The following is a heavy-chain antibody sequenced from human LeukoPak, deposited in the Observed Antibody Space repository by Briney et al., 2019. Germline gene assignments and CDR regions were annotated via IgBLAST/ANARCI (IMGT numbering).Heavy chain of an antibody. CDR2: ISPSGGNT. CDR1: GFTFSSYA. V-gene: IGHV3-23*01. CDR3: ANHYSTNWYHG. J-gene: IGHJ5*02. Sequence: PGGSLRLSCAASGFTFSSYAMCWVRQAPGKGLEWVSSISPSGGNTYYADSVKGRFTISRDNSKNTLSLQMNSLRAEDTAVYYCANHYSTNWYHGWGQGNLLTDSP. D-gene: IGHD6-13*01.